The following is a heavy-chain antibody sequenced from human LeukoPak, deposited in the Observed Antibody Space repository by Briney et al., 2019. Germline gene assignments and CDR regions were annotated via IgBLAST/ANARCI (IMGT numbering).Heavy chain of an antibody. D-gene: IGHD3-22*01. CDR1: GGFLSSGNYF. CDR3: ARGIDRGDYLYKGFDP. CDR2: IYANGKI. Sequence: SQTLSLTCSVSGGFLSSGNYFWNWIRKSAGKGPEWIGRIYANGKINYNPSLKSRVTISVDTPRNQFSLKLSSVTAADTVVYFCARGIDRGDYLYKGFDPWGQGTLVTVSS. J-gene: IGHJ5*02. V-gene: IGHV4-61*02.